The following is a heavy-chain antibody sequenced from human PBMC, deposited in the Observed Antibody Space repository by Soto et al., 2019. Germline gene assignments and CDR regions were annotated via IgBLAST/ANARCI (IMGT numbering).Heavy chain of an antibody. CDR3: ARAGLVAITQLGWFDP. CDR2: IWPDGNIK. V-gene: IGHV3-33*01. J-gene: IGHJ5*02. D-gene: IGHD3-22*01. CDR1: GFSFNNYG. Sequence: QVQLVESGGGVVQPGTSLRLSCTASGFSFNNYGIHWVRQAPGKGLEWVAVIWPDGNIKYYPDSVKGRFTISRDNSKNTLYLQMNSLRAEDTAVYYCARAGLVAITQLGWFDPWGQGTLVTVSS.